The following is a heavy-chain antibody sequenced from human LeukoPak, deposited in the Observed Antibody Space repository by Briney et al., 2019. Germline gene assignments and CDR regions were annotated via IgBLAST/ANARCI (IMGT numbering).Heavy chain of an antibody. CDR1: GFTFSSYS. J-gene: IGHJ6*01. CDR3: ASEWRGYSSSISCYEDDYYYYGMDV. CDR2: ISSSSSYI. V-gene: IGHV3-21*01. D-gene: IGHD2-2*01. Sequence: GGSLRLSCAASGFTFSSYSVNWVRQAPGKGLEWVSSISSSSSYIYYADSVKGRFTISRDNAKNSLYLQINSLRAEDSAVYVCASEWRGYSSSISCYEDDYYYYGMDVWGQGTTVTVSS.